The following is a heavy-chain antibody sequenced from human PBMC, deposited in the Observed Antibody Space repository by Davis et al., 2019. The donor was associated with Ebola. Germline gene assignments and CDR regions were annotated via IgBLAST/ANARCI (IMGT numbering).Heavy chain of an antibody. CDR3: VRGINVVAATRFDY. J-gene: IGHJ4*02. Sequence: GESLKISCAASGFTFSVYSMNWVRQAPGKRLAWISYISRSTSTIYYADSVKGRFSVSRDNAKKSLYLQMNSLRDEDTAVYYCVRGINVVAATRFDYWGQGTLVTVSS. V-gene: IGHV3-48*02. D-gene: IGHD2-15*01. CDR1: GFTFSVYS. CDR2: ISRSTSTI.